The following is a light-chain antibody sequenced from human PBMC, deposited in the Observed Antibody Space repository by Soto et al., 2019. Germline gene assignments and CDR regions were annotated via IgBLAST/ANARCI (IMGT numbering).Light chain of an antibody. CDR1: QNIKKF. Sequence: DIHMTQSPSSLSASVGDRVSITCRASQNIKKFLNWYQQRPGKAPSALIHATSTLQNGVSSRFSGSGSDTDFTLTITDPQPEDFATYFCQQSYTSPLTFGGGTKVDIK. J-gene: IGKJ4*01. V-gene: IGKV1-39*01. CDR2: ATS. CDR3: QQSYTSPLT.